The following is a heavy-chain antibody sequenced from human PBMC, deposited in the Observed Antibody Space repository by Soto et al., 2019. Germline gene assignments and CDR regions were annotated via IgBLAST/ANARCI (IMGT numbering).Heavy chain of an antibody. Sequence: HVELVQSGADVKKPGASVTISCKASGYTFTDYALHWVRQAPGQRLEWMGWMNAGVGNTLYSQEFQGRITITRDTSASTAYMELNSLKSEVPAIYYCARDTGYTFGSLNYWGPGTLVTVSS. CDR2: MNAGVGNT. V-gene: IGHV1-3*01. CDR3: ARDTGYTFGSLNY. D-gene: IGHD5-18*01. J-gene: IGHJ4*02. CDR1: GYTFTDYA.